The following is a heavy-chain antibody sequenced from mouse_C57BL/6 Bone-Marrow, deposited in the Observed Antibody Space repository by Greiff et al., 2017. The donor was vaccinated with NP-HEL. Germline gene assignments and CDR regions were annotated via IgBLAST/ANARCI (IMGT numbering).Heavy chain of an antibody. CDR1: GYTFTSYW. CDR3: ARKTRYFDV. J-gene: IGHJ1*03. D-gene: IGHD1-3*01. CDR2: IDPSDSYT. Sequence: QVQLQQPGAELVMPGASVKLSCKASGYTFTSYWMHWVKQRPGQGLEWIGEIDPSDSYTNYNQKFKGKSTLTVDESSSTAYMQLSSLTSEDSAVYYCARKTRYFDVWGTGTTVTVSS. V-gene: IGHV1-69*01.